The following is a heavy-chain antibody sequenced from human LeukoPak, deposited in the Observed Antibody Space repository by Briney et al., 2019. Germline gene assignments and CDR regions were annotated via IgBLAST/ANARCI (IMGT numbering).Heavy chain of an antibody. CDR3: ARDGWATIFGVYYYYYYYGMDV. J-gene: IGHJ6*02. D-gene: IGHD3-3*01. CDR2: ISYDGSNK. V-gene: IGHV3-30-3*01. CDR1: GFTFSSYA. Sequence: PGGSLRLSCAASGFTFSSYAMHWVRQAPGKGLEWVAVISYDGSNKYYADSVKGRFTISRDNSKNALYLQMNSLRAEDTAVYYCARDGWATIFGVYYYYYYYGMDVWGQGTTVTVSS.